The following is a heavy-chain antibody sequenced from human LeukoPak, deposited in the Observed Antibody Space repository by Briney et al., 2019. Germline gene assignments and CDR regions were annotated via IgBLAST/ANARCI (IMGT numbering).Heavy chain of an antibody. J-gene: IGHJ3*02. Sequence: PGGSLRLSCAASGFTFSSYGMHWVRQAPGKGLEWVAVISYDGSNKYYADSVKGRFTISRDNSKNTLYLQMNSLRAEDTAVYYCAKDLSVITMVRGVSAFDIWGQATMLTVSS. D-gene: IGHD3-10*01. CDR3: AKDLSVITMVRGVSAFDI. V-gene: IGHV3-30*18. CDR2: ISYDGSNK. CDR1: GFTFSSYG.